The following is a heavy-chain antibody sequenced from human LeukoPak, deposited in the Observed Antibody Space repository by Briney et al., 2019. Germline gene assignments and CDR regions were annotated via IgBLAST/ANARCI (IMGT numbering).Heavy chain of an antibody. CDR1: GYTFTSYD. CDR3: ARDKDSSGYIDY. CDR2: MSPNSGDT. J-gene: IGHJ4*02. Sequence: ASVKVSCKASGYTFTSYDFNWVRQATGQRPEWMGWMSPNSGDTGYAQKFQDRVTMTRNTSISTAYMELSSLRSDDTAVYYCARDKDSSGYIDYWGQGTLVTVSS. V-gene: IGHV1-8*01. D-gene: IGHD3-22*01.